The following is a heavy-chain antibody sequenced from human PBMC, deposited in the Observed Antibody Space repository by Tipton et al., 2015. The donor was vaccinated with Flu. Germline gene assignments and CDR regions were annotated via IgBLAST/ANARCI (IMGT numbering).Heavy chain of an antibody. V-gene: IGHV3-7*01. Sequence: SLRLSCAASGFTFSTYAMIWVRQAPGKGLEWVATIKEDNSETDYVDSVKGRFTISRDNAKNSVYLQMNSLRVEDAAVYYCATVDFNGSAFCDNWGQGTLGTVSS. CDR3: ATVDFNGSAFCDN. CDR1: GFTFSTYA. J-gene: IGHJ4*02. D-gene: IGHD3-10*01. CDR2: IKEDNSET.